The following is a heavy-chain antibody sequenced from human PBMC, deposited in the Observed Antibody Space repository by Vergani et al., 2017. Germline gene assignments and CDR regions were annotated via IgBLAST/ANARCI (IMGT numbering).Heavy chain of an antibody. D-gene: IGHD1-26*01. CDR1: GFTSSYYG. CDR3: AKGEWVGATTHFDY. J-gene: IGHJ4*02. Sequence: QVHLVESGGGVVQPGRSLRLSCVVSGFTSSYYGMHWVRQAPGKGLEWVAVISYDGTQKYYADSVKGRFTISRDNSKSTLYLQMNSLRAEDTAEYYCAKGEWVGATTHFDYWGQGTLVTVSS. CDR2: ISYDGTQK. V-gene: IGHV3-30*18.